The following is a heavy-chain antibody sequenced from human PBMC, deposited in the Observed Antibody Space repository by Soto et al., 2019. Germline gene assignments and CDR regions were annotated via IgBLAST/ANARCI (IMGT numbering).Heavy chain of an antibody. J-gene: IGHJ6*02. CDR2: IIPIFGTA. V-gene: IGHV1-69*01. D-gene: IGHD5-12*01. CDR3: ARHGARYSGYNYYYYDMDV. CDR1: GGTFSSYA. Sequence: QVQLVQSGAEVKKPGSSVKVSCKASGGTFSSYAISWVRQAPGQGLEWMGGIIPIFGTANYAQKFQGRVTITADESTSTAYMELSSLRSEDTAVYYCARHGARYSGYNYYYYDMDVWGQGTTVTVSS.